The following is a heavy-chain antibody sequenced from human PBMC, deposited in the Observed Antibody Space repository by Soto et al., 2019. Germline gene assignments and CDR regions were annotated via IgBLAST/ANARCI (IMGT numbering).Heavy chain of an antibody. Sequence: GASVKVSCKASGGTFSSYAISWVRQAPGQGLEWMGGIIPIFGTANYAQKFQGRVTITADESTSTAYMELSSLRSEDTAVYYCAXRSSKGRLDYYYYGMDVWGQGTTVTVSS. CDR1: GGTFSSYA. J-gene: IGHJ6*02. V-gene: IGHV1-69*13. D-gene: IGHD2-2*01. CDR2: IIPIFGTA. CDR3: AXRSSKGRLDYYYYGMDV.